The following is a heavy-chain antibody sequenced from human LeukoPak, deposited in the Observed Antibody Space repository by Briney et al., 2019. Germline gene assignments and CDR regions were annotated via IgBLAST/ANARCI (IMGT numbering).Heavy chain of an antibody. Sequence: PSETLSLTCTVSGGPIISYSWSWIRQPPGKGLEWIGYIYYSGGTNYNPSLKSRVTISVDTSKNQFSLKLSSVTAADTAVYYCARAGGSSSWYEEGGLDYWGQGTLVTVSS. CDR3: ARAGGSSSWYEEGGLDY. J-gene: IGHJ4*02. CDR1: GGPIISYS. V-gene: IGHV4-59*01. D-gene: IGHD6-13*01. CDR2: IYYSGGT.